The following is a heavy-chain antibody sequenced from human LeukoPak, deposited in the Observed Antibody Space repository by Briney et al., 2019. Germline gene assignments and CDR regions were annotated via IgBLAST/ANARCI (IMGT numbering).Heavy chain of an antibody. D-gene: IGHD1-7*01. CDR3: ARGTRAYYYAMDV. Sequence: PLRLSCPTSGFTFRNYAMYRVHQAPAKRPHWVAVIWYDGSNKYYADYVKGRYTISRDNSKNTVFLQMNTLRAEDTAVYYCARGTRAYYYAMDVWGQGTTVTVSS. CDR2: IWYDGSNK. CDR1: GFTFRNYA. V-gene: IGHV3-33*01. J-gene: IGHJ6*02.